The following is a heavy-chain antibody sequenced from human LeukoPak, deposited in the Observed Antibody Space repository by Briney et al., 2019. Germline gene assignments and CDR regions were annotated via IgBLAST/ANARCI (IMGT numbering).Heavy chain of an antibody. CDR3: ARDTPPAYCGGDCYYAFDI. CDR2: IIPILGIA. D-gene: IGHD2-21*02. V-gene: IGHV1-69*04. Sequence: ASVKVSCKASGGTFSSYAISWVRQAPGQGLEWMGRIIPILGIANYAQKFQGRVTITADKSMSTAYMELSSLRSEDTAVYYCARDTPPAYCGGDCYYAFDIWGQGTMVTVSS. CDR1: GGTFSSYA. J-gene: IGHJ3*02.